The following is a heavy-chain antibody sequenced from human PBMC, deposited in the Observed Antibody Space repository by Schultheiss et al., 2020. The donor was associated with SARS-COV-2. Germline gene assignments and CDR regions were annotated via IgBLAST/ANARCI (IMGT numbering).Heavy chain of an antibody. CDR1: GFTFSNAW. CDR2: IKSKTDGGTT. CDR3: TTAGSYYDFWSGPPYYYYYMDV. Sequence: ESLKISCAASGFTFSNAWMNWVRQAPGKGLEWVGRIKSKTDGGTTDYAAPVKGRFTISRDDSKNTLYLQMNSLKTEDTAVYYCTTAGSYYDFWSGPPYYYYYMDVWGKGTTVTVSS. V-gene: IGHV3-15*07. J-gene: IGHJ6*03. D-gene: IGHD3-3*01.